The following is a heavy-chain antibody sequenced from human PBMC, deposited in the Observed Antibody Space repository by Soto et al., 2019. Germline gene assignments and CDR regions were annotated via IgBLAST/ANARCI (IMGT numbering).Heavy chain of an antibody. J-gene: IGHJ4*02. Sequence: GESLNISCPGSGYTFTTYCISWVRQMPGKGLEWIGKIDPSDSYTNYRPSSRPLVTISPDKSTNPASRSWSSLTASHTAMYYCARHEPHYGDYSNYFDIWGQGTMVTVPQ. CDR3: ARHEPHYGDYSNYFDI. CDR2: IDPSDSYT. CDR1: GYTFTTYC. D-gene: IGHD4-17*01. V-gene: IGHV5-10-1*01.